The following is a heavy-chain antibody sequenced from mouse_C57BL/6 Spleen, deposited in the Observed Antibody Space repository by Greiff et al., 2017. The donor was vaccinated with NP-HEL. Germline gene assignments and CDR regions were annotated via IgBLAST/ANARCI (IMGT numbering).Heavy chain of an antibody. Sequence: QVQLQQPGAELVRPGSSVKLSCKASGYTFTSYWMDWVKQRPGQGLEWIGNIYPSDSETHYNQKFKDKATLTVDKSSSTAYMQLSSLTSEDSAVYYCARGPFIPTVVAHFDYWGQGTTLTVSS. CDR2: IYPSDSET. D-gene: IGHD1-1*01. CDR3: ARGPFIPTVVAHFDY. V-gene: IGHV1-61*01. CDR1: GYTFTSYW. J-gene: IGHJ2*01.